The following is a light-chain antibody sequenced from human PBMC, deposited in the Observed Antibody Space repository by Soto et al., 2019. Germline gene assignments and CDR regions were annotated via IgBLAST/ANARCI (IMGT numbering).Light chain of an antibody. J-gene: IGLJ2*01. V-gene: IGLV2-8*01. Sequence: QSALTQPPSASGSPGQSVTISCTGTSSDVGSYNYVAWYQQHPGKAPKVMIYEVSKRPSGVPDRFSGSKSGNTASLTVSGLQAEDEADYYCSSYAGSDVIFGRGTKLTVL. CDR2: EVS. CDR1: SSDVGSYNY. CDR3: SSYAGSDVI.